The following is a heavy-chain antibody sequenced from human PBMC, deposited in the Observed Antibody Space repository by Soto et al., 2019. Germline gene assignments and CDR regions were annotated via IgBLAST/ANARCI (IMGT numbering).Heavy chain of an antibody. CDR1: GFIFSNYG. V-gene: IGHV3-30*18. D-gene: IGHD5-12*01. Sequence: GGSLRLSCAASGFIFSNYGMHWVRQAPGKGLEWVAAISYDGNNEYYSDSVKGRFTISRDNSKNTLYLQMDSLTAEDTAVHYCAKGRVYSGYEPEFDYWGQGTLVTVSS. CDR2: ISYDGNNE. J-gene: IGHJ4*02. CDR3: AKGRVYSGYEPEFDY.